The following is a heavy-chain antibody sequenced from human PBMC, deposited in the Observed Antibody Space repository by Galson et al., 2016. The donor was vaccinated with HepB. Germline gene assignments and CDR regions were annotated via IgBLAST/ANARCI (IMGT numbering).Heavy chain of an antibody. CDR3: VSPLHNDGNSGMAFDI. Sequence: SLRLSCAGSRFTFSSYWMHWVRQVPGKGPVWVSVISGDASGTRYADSVKGRFTISRDNTKSTLYLQMNSLRADDTAVYYCVSPLHNDGNSGMAFDIWGQGTMVTVSS. J-gene: IGHJ3*02. V-gene: IGHV3-74*01. CDR2: ISGDASGT. D-gene: IGHD4-23*01. CDR1: RFTFSSYW.